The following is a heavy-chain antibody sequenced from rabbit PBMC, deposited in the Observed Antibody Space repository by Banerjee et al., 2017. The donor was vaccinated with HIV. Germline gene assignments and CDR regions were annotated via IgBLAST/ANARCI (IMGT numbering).Heavy chain of an antibody. CDR1: GFTFSGYW. V-gene: IGHV1S40*01. J-gene: IGHJ6*01. CDR3: ARDPNSGGIDYDL. CDR2: IDAGGSGST. D-gene: IGHD8-1*01. Sequence: QSLEESGGDLVKPGASLTLTCAASGFTFSGYWMCWVRQAPGKGLEWIACIDAGGSGSTYYATWAKGRFTISKTSSTTVTLQMTSLTAADTATYFCARDPNSGGIDYDLWGPGTLVTVS.